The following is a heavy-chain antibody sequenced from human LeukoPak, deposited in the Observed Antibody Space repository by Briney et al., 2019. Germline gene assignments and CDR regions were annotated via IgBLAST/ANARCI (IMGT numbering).Heavy chain of an antibody. V-gene: IGHV4-59*01. CDR2: IYYSGST. J-gene: IGHJ4*02. Sequence: SETLSLTCTVSGGSISTYYWSWIRQPPGKGLEWIGYIYYSGSTNYNPSLKSRVTISVDTSKNQFSLKLSSVTAADTAVYYCARGRDYGGYYFDYWGQGTLVTVSS. CDR3: ARGRDYGGYYFDY. D-gene: IGHD4-17*01. CDR1: GGSISTYY.